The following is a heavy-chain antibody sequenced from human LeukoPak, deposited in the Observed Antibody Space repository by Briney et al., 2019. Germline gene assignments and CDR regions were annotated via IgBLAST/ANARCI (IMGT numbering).Heavy chain of an antibody. CDR1: GYSISSGYY. V-gene: IGHV4-38-2*02. D-gene: IGHD3-22*01. CDR3: ASKYYYDSSGYHIDY. Sequence: SETLSLTCTVSGYSISSGYYWGWIRQPPGKGLEWIGSIYHSGSTYYNPSLKSRVTISVDTSKNQFSLKLSSVTAADTAVYYCASKYYYDSSGYHIDYWGQGTLVTVSS. J-gene: IGHJ4*02. CDR2: IYHSGST.